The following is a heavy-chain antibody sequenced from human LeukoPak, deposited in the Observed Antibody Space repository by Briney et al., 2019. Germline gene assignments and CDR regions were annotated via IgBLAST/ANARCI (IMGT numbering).Heavy chain of an antibody. CDR3: AELERGY. D-gene: IGHD1-1*01. V-gene: IGHV6-1*01. Sequence: SQTLSLTCAISGDSVSRKSVAWNWIRQSPSSGLEWLGRTYYRSKWYNDYAVSVKSRITINPDTSKKQFSLQLNSVTPEDTAVYYCAELERGYWGQGTLVTVCS. CDR1: GDSVSRKSVA. CDR2: TYYRSKWYN. J-gene: IGHJ4*02.